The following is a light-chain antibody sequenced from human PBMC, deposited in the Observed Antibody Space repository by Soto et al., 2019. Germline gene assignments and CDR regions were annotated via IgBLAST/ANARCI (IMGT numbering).Light chain of an antibody. J-gene: IGLJ1*01. CDR3: AAWDDSLNGYV. V-gene: IGLV1-44*01. Sequence: QSVRTQPPSASGTPGQRVTISCSGNSSNIGSNTVNWYQQLPGTAPKLLIYSNNQRPSGVPDRFSGSKSGTSASLAISGFQSEDEADYYCAAWDDSLNGYVFGTGTKVTVL. CDR2: SNN. CDR1: SSNIGSNT.